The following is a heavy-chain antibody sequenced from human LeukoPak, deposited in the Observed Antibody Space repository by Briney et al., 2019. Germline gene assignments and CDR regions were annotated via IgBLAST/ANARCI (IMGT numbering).Heavy chain of an antibody. CDR3: ARALYCGGDCYPEYFDY. D-gene: IGHD2-21*02. CDR1: GGSISSSSYY. J-gene: IGHJ4*02. CDR2: IYYSGST. Sequence: SETLSLTCTVSGGSISSSSYYWGWIRQPPGKGLEWIGSIYYSGSTYYNPSLKSRVTISVDTSKNQFSLKLSSVTAADTAVYYCARALYCGGDCYPEYFDYWGQGTLVTVSS. V-gene: IGHV4-39*01.